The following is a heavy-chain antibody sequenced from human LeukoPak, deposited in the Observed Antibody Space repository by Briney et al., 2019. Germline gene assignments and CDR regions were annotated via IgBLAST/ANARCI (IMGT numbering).Heavy chain of an antibody. V-gene: IGHV1-2*02. D-gene: IGHD3-10*01. J-gene: IGHJ4*02. CDR1: GYTFTGYY. CDR3: ARAVATMVRGAHGY. CDR2: INPNSGGT. Sequence: ASVKVSCKASGYTFTGYYMHWVRQAPGQGLEWMGWINPNSGGTNYAQKFQGRVTMTRDTSISTAYMELSRLRSDDTAVYYCARAVATMVRGAHGYWGQGTLVTVSS.